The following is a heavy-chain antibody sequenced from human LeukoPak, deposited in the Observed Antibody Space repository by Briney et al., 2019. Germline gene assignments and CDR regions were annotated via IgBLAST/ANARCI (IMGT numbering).Heavy chain of an antibody. CDR1: GGSISSSSYY. Sequence: SETLSLTCTVSGGSISSSSYYWGWIRQPPGKGLEWIGSIYYSGSTYYNPSLKSRVTISVDTSKNQFSLKLSSVTAADTAVYYCARLGWGYYDILTIPRNNFDYWGQGTLVTVSS. D-gene: IGHD3-9*01. CDR2: IYYSGST. J-gene: IGHJ4*02. CDR3: ARLGWGYYDILTIPRNNFDY. V-gene: IGHV4-39*07.